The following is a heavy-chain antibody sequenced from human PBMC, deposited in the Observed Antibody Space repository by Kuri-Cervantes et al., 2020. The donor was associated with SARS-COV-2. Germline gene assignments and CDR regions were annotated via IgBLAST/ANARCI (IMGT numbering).Heavy chain of an antibody. CDR3: AKDAQPQIVLRFLEWLFRSPFDP. V-gene: IGHV3-21*01. J-gene: IGHJ5*02. Sequence: GESLKISCAASGFTFSSYSMNWVRQAPGKGLEWDSSISSSSSYIYYADSVKGRFTISRDNAKNTLYLQMNSLRAEDTAVYYCAKDAQPQIVLRFLEWLFRSPFDPWGQGTLVTVSS. CDR2: ISSSSSYI. CDR1: GFTFSSYS. D-gene: IGHD3-3*01.